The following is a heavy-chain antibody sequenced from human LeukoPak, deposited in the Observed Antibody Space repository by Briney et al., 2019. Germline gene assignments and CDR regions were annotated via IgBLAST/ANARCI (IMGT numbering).Heavy chain of an antibody. J-gene: IGHJ4*02. CDR1: GGSISSSNYY. CDR2: LYYTGNT. CDR3: ARSLGYSSPDY. V-gene: IGHV4-39*07. Sequence: PSETLSLTCTVSGGSISSSNYYWVWIRQPPGKGLEWIGSLYYTGNTYYNPSLKSRVTISVDTSKNQFSLKLSSATAADTAVYYCARSLGYSSPDYWGQGTLVTVSS. D-gene: IGHD5-18*01.